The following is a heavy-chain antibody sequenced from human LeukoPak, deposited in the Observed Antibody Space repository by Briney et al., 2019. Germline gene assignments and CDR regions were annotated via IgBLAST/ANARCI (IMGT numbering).Heavy chain of an antibody. CDR2: ISYDGSNK. J-gene: IGHJ4*02. D-gene: IGHD2-2*01. CDR1: GFTFSSYA. Sequence: GGSLRLSCAASGFTFSSYAMHWVRQAPGKGLEWVAVISYDGSNKYYADSVKGRFTISRDNSKNTLYLQMNSLRAEDTAVYYCARRPAALDYWGQGTLVTVSS. CDR3: ARRPAALDY. V-gene: IGHV3-30-3*01.